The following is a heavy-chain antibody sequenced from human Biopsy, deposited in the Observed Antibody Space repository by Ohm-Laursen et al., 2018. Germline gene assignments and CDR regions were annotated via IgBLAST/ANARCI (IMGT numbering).Heavy chain of an antibody. CDR2: INPSGGST. J-gene: IGHJ5*01. V-gene: IGHV1-46*01. CDR3: AKGGHEAWLDS. D-gene: IGHD1-26*01. CDR1: GYSFTSYY. Sequence: SVKVSCKASGYSFTSYYMHWVRQAPGQGLEWMGIINPSGGSTDYAQKFQGRVTMTRDTSTSTVYMELISLRSDDTAVYYCAKGGHEAWLDSWGQGALVTVSS.